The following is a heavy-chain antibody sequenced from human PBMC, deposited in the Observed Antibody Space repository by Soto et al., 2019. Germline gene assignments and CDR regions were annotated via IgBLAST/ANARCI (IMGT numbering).Heavy chain of an antibody. CDR2: IKSKTNNYAT. Sequence: EVQLVESGGGLVQPGGSLKLSCAASGFTFSGSTMHWVRQASGKGLEWVGRIKSKTNNYATSYAASVKDRFTISRDDSKATAYLQMDSLKIEDTAVYYCTSTVITAGDYWGRGTLVTVSS. D-gene: IGHD4-17*01. J-gene: IGHJ4*02. CDR1: GFTFSGST. V-gene: IGHV3-73*02. CDR3: TSTVITAGDY.